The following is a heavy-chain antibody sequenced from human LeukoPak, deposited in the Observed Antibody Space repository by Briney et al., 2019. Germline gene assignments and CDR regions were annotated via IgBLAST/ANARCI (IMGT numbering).Heavy chain of an antibody. CDR3: AKDRYYDILTVLRGYFDY. D-gene: IGHD3-9*01. CDR1: GFTFSSYG. Sequence: GRSLRLSCAASGFTFSSYGMHWVRQAPGKGLEWVAVISYDGSNKYYADSVKGRFTISRDNSKNTLYLQMNSLRAEDTAVYYCAKDRYYDILTVLRGYFDYWGQGTLVTVSS. CDR2: ISYDGSNK. V-gene: IGHV3-30*18. J-gene: IGHJ4*02.